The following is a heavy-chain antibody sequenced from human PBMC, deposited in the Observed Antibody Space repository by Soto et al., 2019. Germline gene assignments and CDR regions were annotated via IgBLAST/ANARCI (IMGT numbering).Heavy chain of an antibody. D-gene: IGHD3-16*01. J-gene: IGHJ6*02. CDR1: GGSISSGGYY. Sequence: SETLSLTCTVSGGSISSGGYYWSWIRQHPGKGLEWIGYIYYSGSTYYNPSLKSRVTISVDTSKNQFSLKLSSVTAADTAVYYCARLGASTYYGMDVRGQGTTVTVSS. CDR3: ARLGASTYYGMDV. CDR2: IYYSGST. V-gene: IGHV4-31*03.